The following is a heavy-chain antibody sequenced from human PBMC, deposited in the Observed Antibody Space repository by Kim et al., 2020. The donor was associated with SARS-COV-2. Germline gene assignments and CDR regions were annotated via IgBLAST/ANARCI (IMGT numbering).Heavy chain of an antibody. Sequence: YADSVKGRFAHARDSSKHTLYLPTNSLRAEDSAMYYCARPTTYGSVSHLDYWGQGTLVTVSS. J-gene: IGHJ4*02. V-gene: IGHV3-30*03. CDR3: ARPTTYGSVSHLDY. D-gene: IGHD3-10*01.